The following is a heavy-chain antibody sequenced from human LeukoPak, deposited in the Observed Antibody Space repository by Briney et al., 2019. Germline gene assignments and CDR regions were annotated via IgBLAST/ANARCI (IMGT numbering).Heavy chain of an antibody. V-gene: IGHV4-61*01. Sequence: SETLSLTCTVSGGSISSGSYYWSWIRQPPGKGLEWIGYIYYSGSTNYNPSLKSRVTISVDTSKNQFSLKLSSVTAADTAVYYCARGSSGSYGHYYYYMDVWGKGTTVTVSS. J-gene: IGHJ6*03. CDR2: IYYSGST. CDR3: ARGSSGSYGHYYYYMDV. CDR1: GGSISSGSYY. D-gene: IGHD1-26*01.